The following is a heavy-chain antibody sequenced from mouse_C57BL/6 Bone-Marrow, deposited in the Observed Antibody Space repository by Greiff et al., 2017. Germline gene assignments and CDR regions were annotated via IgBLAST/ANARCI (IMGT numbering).Heavy chain of an antibody. V-gene: IGHV5-4*03. CDR2: ISDGGSYT. CDR1: GFTFSSYA. CDR3: AREGVTNYCDY. D-gene: IGHD2-2*01. Sequence: EVMLVESGGGLVKPGGSLKLSCAASGFTFSSYAMSWVRQTPEKRLEWVATISDGGSYTYYPDNVKGRFTISRDNAKNNLYLQMSHLKSEDTAMYYCAREGVTNYCDYWGQGTTLTVSS. J-gene: IGHJ2*01.